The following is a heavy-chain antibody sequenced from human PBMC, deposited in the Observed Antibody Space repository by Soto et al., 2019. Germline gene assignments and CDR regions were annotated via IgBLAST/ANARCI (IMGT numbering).Heavy chain of an antibody. V-gene: IGHV4-59*01. Sequence: PSETLSLTCTVSGGSISSYYWSWIRQPPGKGLEWIGYIYYSGSTNYNPSLKSRVTISVDTSKNQFSLKLSSVTAADTAVYYCARARKIAATPAWFDPWGQGTLVTVSS. CDR3: ARARKIAATPAWFDP. D-gene: IGHD2-15*01. CDR2: IYYSGST. CDR1: GGSISSYY. J-gene: IGHJ5*02.